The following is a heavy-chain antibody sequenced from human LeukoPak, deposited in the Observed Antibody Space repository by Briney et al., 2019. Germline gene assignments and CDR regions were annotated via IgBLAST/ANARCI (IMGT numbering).Heavy chain of an antibody. D-gene: IGHD2-15*01. V-gene: IGHV4-38-2*02. J-gene: IGHJ5*02. CDR1: GYSISSGYY. CDR3: ARAQDIVVVGENWFDP. Sequence: SETLSLTCTVSGYSISSGYYWGWIRQPPGKGLEWIGSIYHSGSTNYNPSLKSRVTISVDTSKNQFSLKLSSVTAADTAVYYCARAQDIVVVGENWFDPWGQGTLVTVSS. CDR2: IYHSGST.